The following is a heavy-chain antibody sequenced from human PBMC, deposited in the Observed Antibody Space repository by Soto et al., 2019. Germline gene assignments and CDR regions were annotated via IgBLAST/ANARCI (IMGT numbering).Heavy chain of an antibody. D-gene: IGHD1-1*01. CDR2: IFSSGST. CDR1: GGSISSGEDY. V-gene: IGHV4-31*11. CDR3: AKDGGWKGKRSNNYYFHMGG. Sequence: QVQLEESGPGLVKPSETLSLTCAVSGGSISSGEDYWSWIRQRPGKGLEWIGYIFSSGSTFYNPSLKSRVSLSRDNSQNHFSLKLSGVTAGDTALYYCAKDGGWKGKRSNNYYFHMGGWGKGKTVPVSS. J-gene: IGHJ6*03.